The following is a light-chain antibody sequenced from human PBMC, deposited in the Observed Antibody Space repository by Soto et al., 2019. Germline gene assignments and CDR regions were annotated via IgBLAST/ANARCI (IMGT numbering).Light chain of an antibody. V-gene: IGLV2-14*03. Sequence: QSVLTQPASVSGSPGQSITISCTGTSSDVGGYNFVSWYQQHPGKAPKLMIYDVSNRPSGVSDRFSGSKSGNTASLSISGLQAEDEADYFCRSYTTYTTGTILVFGTGTNVTVL. CDR2: DVS. J-gene: IGLJ1*01. CDR1: SSDVGGYNF. CDR3: RSYTTYTTGTILV.